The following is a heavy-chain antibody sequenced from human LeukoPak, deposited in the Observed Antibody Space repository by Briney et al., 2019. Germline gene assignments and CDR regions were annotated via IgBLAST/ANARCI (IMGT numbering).Heavy chain of an antibody. V-gene: IGHV3-48*03. CDR2: ISSSGSYI. CDR1: VFAFSIYE. J-gene: IGHJ3*02. Sequence: GGSLRLSCTASVFAFSIYEMDWVRQAPEKGLEWVSYISSSGSYIQYTESVKGRFTISRDNAEKSLFLQMNSLRDEDTAVYYCARDPGYSSTGVDAFDIWGRGTMVTVSS. CDR3: ARDPGYSSTGVDAFDI. D-gene: IGHD6-13*01.